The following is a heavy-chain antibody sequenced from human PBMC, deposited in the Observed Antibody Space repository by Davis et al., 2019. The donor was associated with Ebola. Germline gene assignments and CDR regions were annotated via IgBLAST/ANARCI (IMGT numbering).Heavy chain of an antibody. J-gene: IGHJ5*02. V-gene: IGHV1-69*04. Sequence: SVKVSCKASGGTFSSYAISWVRQAPGQGLEWMGRIIPILGIPNYAQKFQGRVTITADKSTSTAYMELSSLRSEDTAVYYCARVQEILYWAGAGHNWFDPWGQGTLVTVSS. CDR2: IIPILGIP. D-gene: IGHD2-8*02. CDR3: ARVQEILYWAGAGHNWFDP. CDR1: GGTFSSYA.